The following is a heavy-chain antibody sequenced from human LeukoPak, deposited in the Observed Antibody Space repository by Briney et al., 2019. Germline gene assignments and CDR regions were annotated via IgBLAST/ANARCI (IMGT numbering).Heavy chain of an antibody. J-gene: IGHJ4*02. CDR2: ISGSGGST. CDR3: AKDSLYGDYVSFDY. V-gene: IGHV3-23*01. Sequence: GASLRLSCAASGFTFSSYAMSWNRQAPGKGLEWVSAISGSGGSTYYADSVKGRFTISRDNSKNTLYLQMNSLRAEDTAVYYCAKDSLYGDYVSFDYWGQGTLVTVSS. D-gene: IGHD4-17*01. CDR1: GFTFSSYA.